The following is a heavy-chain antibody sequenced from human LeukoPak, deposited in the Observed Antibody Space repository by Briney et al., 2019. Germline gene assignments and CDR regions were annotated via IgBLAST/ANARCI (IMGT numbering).Heavy chain of an antibody. V-gene: IGHV1-2*02. D-gene: IGHD3-22*01. CDR1: GYTFTGYY. Sequence: ASVKVSCKASGYTFTGYYMHWVRQAPGQGLEWMGWINPNSGGTNCAQKFQGRVTMTRDTSISTAYMELSRLRSDDTAVYYCARARWLPPHYYYYYMDVWGKGTTVTVSS. CDR3: ARARWLPPHYYYYYMDV. J-gene: IGHJ6*03. CDR2: INPNSGGT.